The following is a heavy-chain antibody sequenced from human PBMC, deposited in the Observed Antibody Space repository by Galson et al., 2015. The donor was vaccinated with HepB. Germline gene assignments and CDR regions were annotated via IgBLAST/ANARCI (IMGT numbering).Heavy chain of an antibody. J-gene: IGHJ4*02. CDR2: MYHSGST. D-gene: IGHD3-10*01. Sequence: LSLTCTVSGGSISRSGYYWTWIRQHPGKGLEWIGYMYHSGSTYYNPSLKSRVTISIDTSKNQFSLKLSSVTVADTAVYYCARRGLAASFDYWGQGTLVTVSS. V-gene: IGHV4-31*03. CDR3: ARRGLAASFDY. CDR1: GGSISRSGYY.